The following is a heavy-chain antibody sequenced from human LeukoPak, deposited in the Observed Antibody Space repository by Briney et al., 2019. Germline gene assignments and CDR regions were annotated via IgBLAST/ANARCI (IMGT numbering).Heavy chain of an antibody. Sequence: QSGGSLRLSCAASGFTFSSYAMSWVRQAPGKGLEWVSAISGSGGSTYYADSVKGRFTISRDNSKNTLYLQMNSLRAEDTAVYYCARMVVTGGGRFDYWGQGTLVTVSS. J-gene: IGHJ4*02. CDR2: ISGSGGST. CDR3: ARMVVTGGGRFDY. V-gene: IGHV3-23*01. CDR1: GFTFSSYA. D-gene: IGHD2-21*02.